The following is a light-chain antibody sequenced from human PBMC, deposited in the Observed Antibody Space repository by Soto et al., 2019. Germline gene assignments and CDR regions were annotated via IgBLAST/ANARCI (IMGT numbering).Light chain of an antibody. V-gene: IGKV3-11*01. CDR1: QAVNTR. Sequence: EIVLTQSPATLSSFPGDRVTLSCRASQAVNTRLAWYQHKPGQAPRLLIYLASNRAAGVPARFSGSGSGTDFTLTISDVEPEDFEVYYCHQRQSWPRTFGQGTKVDFK. CDR2: LAS. CDR3: HQRQSWPRT. J-gene: IGKJ1*01.